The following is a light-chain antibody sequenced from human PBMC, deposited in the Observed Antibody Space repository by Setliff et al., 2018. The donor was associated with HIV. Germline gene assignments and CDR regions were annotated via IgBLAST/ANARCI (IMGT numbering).Light chain of an antibody. Sequence: SVLAQPASVSGSPGQSITISCTGTSSDVGGYNYVSWYQQHPGKAPKLMIYEVRNRPSGVSNRFSGSKSGNTASLTISGLQAEDEADYYCSSYTSSSTPFVFGTGTKVTVL. J-gene: IGLJ1*01. CDR1: SSDVGGYNY. V-gene: IGLV2-14*01. CDR2: EVR. CDR3: SSYTSSSTPFV.